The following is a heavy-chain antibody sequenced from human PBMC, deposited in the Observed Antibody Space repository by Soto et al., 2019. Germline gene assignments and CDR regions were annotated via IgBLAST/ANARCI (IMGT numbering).Heavy chain of an antibody. CDR3: ARDYAVEFDWPPKDYYYYGMDV. J-gene: IGHJ6*02. Sequence: GASVKVSCKASGYTFTGYYMHWVRQAPGQGLEWMGWINPNSGGTNYAQKFQGWVTMTRDTSISTAYMELSRLRSDDTAVYYCARDYAVEFDWPPKDYYYYGMDVWGQGTTVTVSS. CDR2: INPNSGGT. CDR1: GYTFTGYY. V-gene: IGHV1-2*04. D-gene: IGHD3-9*01.